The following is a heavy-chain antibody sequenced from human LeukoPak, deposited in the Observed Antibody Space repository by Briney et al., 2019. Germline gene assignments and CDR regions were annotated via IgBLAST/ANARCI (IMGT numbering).Heavy chain of an antibody. CDR3: ARDRVGDYFDY. CDR2: ISSSGSTI. J-gene: IGHJ4*02. D-gene: IGHD2-15*01. V-gene: IGHV3-48*04. Sequence: GGSLRLSCAASGFTFSSYAMSWVRQAPGKGLEGVSYISSSGSTIYYADSVKGRFTISRDNAKNSLYLQMNSLRAEDTAVYYCARDRVGDYFDYWGQGTLVTVSS. CDR1: GFTFSSYA.